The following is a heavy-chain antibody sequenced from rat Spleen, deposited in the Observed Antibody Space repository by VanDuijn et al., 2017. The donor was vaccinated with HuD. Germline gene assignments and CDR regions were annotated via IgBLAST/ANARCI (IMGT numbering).Heavy chain of an antibody. J-gene: IGHJ2*01. D-gene: IGHD1-11*01. Sequence: EVQLVESGGGLVLPGRSLKLSCVASGFTFNKYWMAWLRQAPGKGLEWVASIINTGVSTYYPDSVKGRFTISRDNAESTLYLQMNSLRSEDMATYDCATASDYGGYAPFDSWGQGVMVTVSS. CDR2: IINTGVST. V-gene: IGHV5-31*01. CDR1: GFTFNKYW. CDR3: ATASDYGGYAPFDS.